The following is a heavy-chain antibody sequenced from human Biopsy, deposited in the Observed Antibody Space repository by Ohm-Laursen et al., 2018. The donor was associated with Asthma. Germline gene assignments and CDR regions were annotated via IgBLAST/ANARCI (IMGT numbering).Heavy chain of an antibody. CDR3: ARRRDGHNFGFDY. CDR2: IVPLLHRP. CDR1: EDTFSSYV. V-gene: IGHV1-69*01. D-gene: IGHD5-24*01. J-gene: IGHJ4*02. Sequence: VSSVKVSCNASEDTFSSYVISWVRQAPGQGPEWLGGIVPLLHRPQYAQRLQGRVTITADESTSTAYMELRNLKSDDTAVYFCARRRDGHNFGFDYWGQGTLVTVSS.